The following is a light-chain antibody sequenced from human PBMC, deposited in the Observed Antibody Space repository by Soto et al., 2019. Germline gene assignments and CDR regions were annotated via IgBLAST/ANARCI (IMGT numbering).Light chain of an antibody. J-gene: IGKJ1*01. CDR3: QQSYSTPWT. V-gene: IGKV1-39*01. Sequence: DIQMTQSPSSLPASVGDRVTITCRASQSISTYLNWYQQKPGKAPDLLIYAASTFQSGVPSRFSGSGSGTDFTLTISSLQPEDFATYYCQQSYSTPWTFGQGTRVEIK. CDR2: AAS. CDR1: QSISTY.